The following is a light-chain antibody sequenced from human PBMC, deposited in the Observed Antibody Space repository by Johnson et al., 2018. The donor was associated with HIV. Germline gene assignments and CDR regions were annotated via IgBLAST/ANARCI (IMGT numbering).Light chain of an antibody. CDR3: GTWDSSLGVYA. CDR2: DNN. CDR1: SSNIGNNY. Sequence: QSVLTQPPSVSAAPGQKVTISCSGSSSNIGNNYVSWYQQLPGTAPKLLIYDNNKRPSGIPDRFSGSKSGTSATLGITGLQTGDEADYYCGTWDSSLGVYAFGTGTKVTVL. V-gene: IGLV1-51*01. J-gene: IGLJ1*01.